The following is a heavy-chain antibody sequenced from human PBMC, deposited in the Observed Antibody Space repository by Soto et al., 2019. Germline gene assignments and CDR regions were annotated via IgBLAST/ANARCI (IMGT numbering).Heavy chain of an antibody. Sequence: QVQLVQSGAEVKKPGASVKVSCKASGYTFTSYYMHWVRQAPGQGLEWMGIINPSGGSTSYAQKFQGRVTMTRDTSTSTVYMELSSLRSEDTAVYYCARGVDTAISPSSAYYYYYMDVWGEGTTVTVSS. CDR1: GYTFTSYY. D-gene: IGHD5-18*01. CDR2: INPSGGST. CDR3: ARGVDTAISPSSAYYYYYMDV. J-gene: IGHJ6*03. V-gene: IGHV1-46*03.